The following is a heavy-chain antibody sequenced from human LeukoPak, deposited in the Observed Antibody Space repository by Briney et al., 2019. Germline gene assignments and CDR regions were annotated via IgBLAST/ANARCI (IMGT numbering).Heavy chain of an antibody. CDR1: GVSISSHY. J-gene: IGHJ4*02. Sequence: SETLSLTCTVSGVSISSHYWNWIRQTPGKGLEWIGYIHYRGTTKYNPSFKSRVTISADTSKHHFSLTLNSVTAADTAVYYCSRGGQGLSDNWGQGILVTVSS. CDR3: SRGGQGLSDN. V-gene: IGHV4-59*11. CDR2: IHYRGTT. D-gene: IGHD3-10*01.